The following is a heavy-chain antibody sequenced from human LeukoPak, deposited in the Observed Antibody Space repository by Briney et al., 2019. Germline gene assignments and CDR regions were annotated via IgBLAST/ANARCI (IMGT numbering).Heavy chain of an antibody. Sequence: PSGTLSLICAVSGGSITTTNWWSWVRQPPGKGLEWIGEVHLNGATNYNPSLESRFSMSIDKSNNHLSLEVTSVTAADTAMYYCTRESGAFSPFGFWGQGTLVTVSS. V-gene: IGHV4-4*02. J-gene: IGHJ4*02. CDR1: GGSITTTNW. D-gene: IGHD1-26*01. CDR3: TRESGAFSPFGF. CDR2: VHLNGAT.